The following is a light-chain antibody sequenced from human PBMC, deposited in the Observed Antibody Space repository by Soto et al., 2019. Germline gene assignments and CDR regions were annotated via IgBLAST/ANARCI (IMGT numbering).Light chain of an antibody. J-gene: IGKJ5*01. CDR1: QXLLYSNGYNY. CDR3: MQGLQDLT. Sequence: ILMTQSPLSLPVTPGAPASLSFRSXQXLLYSNGYNYLDWYLQRPGQSPQLLIYLGSNRAPGVPDRFSGSGSGTDFTLKISRVEAEDVGVYYCMQGLQDLTFGQGTQLEIK. CDR2: LGS. V-gene: IGKV2-28*01.